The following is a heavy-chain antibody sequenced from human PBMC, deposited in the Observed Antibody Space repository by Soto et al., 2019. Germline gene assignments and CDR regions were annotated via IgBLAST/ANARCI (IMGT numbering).Heavy chain of an antibody. CDR1: GFTFTDYY. V-gene: IGHV3-11*06. CDR3: ARDLEVGAFLYYFPY. CDR2: ISVSSTYT. Sequence: GGSLRLSCKVSGFTFTDYYISWIRQAPGKGLEWLAYISVSSTYTNYADSVKGRFTISRDNAKRSVYLQMNSLRAEDTAVYYCARDLEVGAFLYYFPYWGKGALVTVSS. D-gene: IGHD1-26*01. J-gene: IGHJ4*02.